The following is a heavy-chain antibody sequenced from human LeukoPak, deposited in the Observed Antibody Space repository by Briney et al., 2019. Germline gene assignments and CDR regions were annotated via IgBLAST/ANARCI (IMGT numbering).Heavy chain of an antibody. Sequence: SETLSLTCAVSGASISSSNYYWGWVRQSPGKGMEWIGNIYSSGNTYYNASLKSRVTMYIDTSKNQFSLKLSSVTAADTAVYYCARDLGATTYFDYWGQGTLVTVSS. CDR1: GASISSSNYY. D-gene: IGHD5-12*01. V-gene: IGHV4-39*07. CDR3: ARDLGATTYFDY. CDR2: IYSSGNT. J-gene: IGHJ4*02.